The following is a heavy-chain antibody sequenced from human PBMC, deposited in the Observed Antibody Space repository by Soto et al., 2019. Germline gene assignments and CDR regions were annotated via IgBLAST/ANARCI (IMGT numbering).Heavy chain of an antibody. CDR3: ARVLHGELERNPQDNYYYYGMDV. J-gene: IGHJ6*02. D-gene: IGHD1-1*01. V-gene: IGHV1-18*01. Sequence: QVQLVQSGAEVKKPGASVKVSCKASGYTFTSYGISWVRQAPGQGLEWMGWISAYNGNTNYAQKLQGRVTMTTDTSTSTAYMELRSLRSDDTAVYYCARVLHGELERNPQDNYYYYGMDVWGQGTTVTVSS. CDR1: GYTFTSYG. CDR2: ISAYNGNT.